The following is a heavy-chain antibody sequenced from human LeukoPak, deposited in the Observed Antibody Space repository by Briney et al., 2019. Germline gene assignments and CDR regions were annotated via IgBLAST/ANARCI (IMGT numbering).Heavy chain of an antibody. CDR1: GYTFTSYA. Sequence: ASVKISCKASGYTFTSYAMNWVRQAPGQGLEWMGWINTNTGNPTYAQGFTGRFVFSLDTSVSTAYLEISSLKAEDTAVYYCARHGRIPAAGTSRRIIDYWGQGTLVTVSS. CDR3: ARHGRIPAAGTSRRIIDY. D-gene: IGHD6-13*01. V-gene: IGHV7-4-1*02. J-gene: IGHJ4*02. CDR2: INTNTGNP.